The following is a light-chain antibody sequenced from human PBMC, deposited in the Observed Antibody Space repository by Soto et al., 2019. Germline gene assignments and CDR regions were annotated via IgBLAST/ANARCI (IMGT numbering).Light chain of an antibody. CDR2: GAS. V-gene: IGKV3-15*01. J-gene: IGKJ1*01. Sequence: EIVMTQSPAMLSVSPGERATLSCRASQNVNKRLAWYQQKAGQPPRLLIYGASTRATGIPARFSVSGSGTEFTLTISSLQSEDFAVYYCQHFNSWPLLFGQGTKVEIK. CDR1: QNVNKR. CDR3: QHFNSWPLL.